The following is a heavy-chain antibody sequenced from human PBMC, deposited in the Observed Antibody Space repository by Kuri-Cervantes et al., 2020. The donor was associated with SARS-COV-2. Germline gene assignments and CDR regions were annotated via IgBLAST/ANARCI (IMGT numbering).Heavy chain of an antibody. CDR1: GFTFSSYG. CDR2: IRYDGSNK. J-gene: IGHJ6*03. CDR3: ARVETSHYSSYYMDV. Sequence: GGSLRLSCAASGFTFSSYGMHWVRQAPGKGLEWVAFIRYDGSNKYYADSVKGRFTISRDNSKNTLYLQMNSLRAEDTAVYFCARVETSHYSSYYMDVWGKGTTVTVSS. V-gene: IGHV3-30*02.